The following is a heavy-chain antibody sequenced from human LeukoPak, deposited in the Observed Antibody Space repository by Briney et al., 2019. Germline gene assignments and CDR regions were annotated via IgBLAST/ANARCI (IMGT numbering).Heavy chain of an antibody. Sequence: GGSLRLSCAASGFTFSSYAMSWVRQAPGKGLEWVSAISGSGGSTYYADSVKGRFTISRDNSKNTLYLQMNSLRAEDTAIYYCAKDRALIVGPFDYWGQGTLVTVSS. J-gene: IGHJ4*02. V-gene: IGHV3-23*01. CDR1: GFTFSSYA. CDR3: AKDRALIVGPFDY. CDR2: ISGSGGST. D-gene: IGHD1-26*01.